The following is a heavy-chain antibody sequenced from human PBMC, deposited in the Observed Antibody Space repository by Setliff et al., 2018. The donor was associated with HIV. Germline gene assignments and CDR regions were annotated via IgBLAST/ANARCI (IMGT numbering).Heavy chain of an antibody. CDR1: GASISGYY. V-gene: IGHV4-59*01. CDR3: ARGRVTLNGVAAGHHYMDV. CDR2: IHGDGTT. J-gene: IGHJ6*03. D-gene: IGHD3-3*01. Sequence: SETLSLTCTVSGASISGYYWSWIRQTPGKGLEWIGSIHGDGTTNHNPSLESRVTMSVDTSKNQFSLRLMSLTAADTAIYYCARGRVTLNGVAAGHHYMDVWGKGNTVTVSS.